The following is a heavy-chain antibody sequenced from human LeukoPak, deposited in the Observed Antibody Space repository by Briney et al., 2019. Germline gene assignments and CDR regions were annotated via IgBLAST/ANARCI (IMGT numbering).Heavy chain of an antibody. Sequence: ASVTVSCTASGGTFSSYAISWVRQAPGQGLERMGGIIPIFGTANYAQKFQGRVTITADESTSTAYMELSSLRSEDTAVYYCARLHDYVWGSYRQGYGMDVWGQGTTVTVSS. J-gene: IGHJ6*02. CDR1: GGTFSSYA. V-gene: IGHV1-69*13. CDR2: IIPIFGTA. CDR3: ARLHDYVWGSYRQGYGMDV. D-gene: IGHD3-16*02.